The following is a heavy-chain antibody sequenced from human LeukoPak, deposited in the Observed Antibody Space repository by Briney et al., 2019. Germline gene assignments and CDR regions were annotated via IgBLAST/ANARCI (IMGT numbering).Heavy chain of an antibody. V-gene: IGHV3-30*18. CDR2: ISYDGSKK. Sequence: PGGSLRLSCAASGFTFSRSGIHWVRQAPGKGLEWVAVISYDGSKKYYGDSVKGRFTISRDNSKNTLYLQMNSLRAEDTAVYYCAKDSGELLYGDAFDIWGLGTMVAVSS. CDR3: AKDSGELLYGDAFDI. J-gene: IGHJ3*02. D-gene: IGHD3-10*01. CDR1: GFTFSRSG.